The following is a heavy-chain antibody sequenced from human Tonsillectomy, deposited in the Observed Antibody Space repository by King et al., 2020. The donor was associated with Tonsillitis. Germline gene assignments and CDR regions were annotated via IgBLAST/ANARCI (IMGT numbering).Heavy chain of an antibody. CDR3: AKGGYCSTGNCSGNYFDS. Sequence: VQLVESGGGVVQPGRSLRLSCTASGFTFGFTFSNYGMHWVRQAPGKGLEWVAVVSFDGNNEYYADSVKGRFTISRDNSKNTLYLQMNSLTAEDTALYYCAKGGYCSTGNCSGNYFDSWGQGSLVTASS. J-gene: IGHJ4*01. CDR1: GFTFGFTFSNYG. CDR2: VSFDGNNE. D-gene: IGHD2-15*01. V-gene: IGHV3-30*18.